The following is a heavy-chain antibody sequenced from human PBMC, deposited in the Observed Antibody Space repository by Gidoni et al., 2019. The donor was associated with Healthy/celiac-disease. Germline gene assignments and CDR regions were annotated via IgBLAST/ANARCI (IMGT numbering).Heavy chain of an antibody. CDR2: IANDGSNK. CDR3: AKGEDSSGFYYYYGMDV. Sequence: QVQLVESGGGVVQPGRSLSLSCAASGFTFSSYGMHEVRQAPGKGLEWVAVIANDGSNKYYTDSVKVRFTISRDKSKNTLYLQMNSLRAEDTAVYYCAKGEDSSGFYYYYGMDVWGQGTTVTVSS. J-gene: IGHJ6*02. CDR1: GFTFSSYG. V-gene: IGHV3-30*18. D-gene: IGHD3-22*01.